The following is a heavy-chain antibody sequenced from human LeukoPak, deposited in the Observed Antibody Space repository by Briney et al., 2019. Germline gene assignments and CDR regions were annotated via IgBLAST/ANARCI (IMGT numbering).Heavy chain of an antibody. V-gene: IGHV4-34*01. D-gene: IGHD2-21*02. CDR2: INHSGST. CDR1: GGSISTYY. Sequence: SETLSLTCTVSGGSISTYYWSWIRQPPGKGLEWIGEINHSGSTNYNPSLKSRVTISVDTSKNQFSLKLSSVTAADTAVYYCARGGFYCGGDCYVDYWGQGTLVTVSS. J-gene: IGHJ4*02. CDR3: ARGGFYCGGDCYVDY.